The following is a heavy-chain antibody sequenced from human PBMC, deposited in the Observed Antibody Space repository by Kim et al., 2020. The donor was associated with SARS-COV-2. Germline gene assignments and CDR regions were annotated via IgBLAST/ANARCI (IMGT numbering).Heavy chain of an antibody. V-gene: IGHV4-61*02. CDR3: ARDASKASGSYYKVEDWYFDL. J-gene: IGHJ2*01. D-gene: IGHD3-10*01. Sequence: SETLSLTCTVSGGSISSGSYYWSWIRQPAGKGLEWIGRIYTSGSTNYNPSLKSRVTISVDTSKNQFSLKLSSVTAADTAVYYCARDASKASGSYYKVEDWYFDLWGRGNLVTVSS. CDR2: IYTSGST. CDR1: GGSISSGSYY.